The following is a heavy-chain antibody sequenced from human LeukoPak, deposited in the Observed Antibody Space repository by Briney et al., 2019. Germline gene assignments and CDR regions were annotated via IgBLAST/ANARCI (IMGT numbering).Heavy chain of an antibody. CDR3: ASGGSFYGMDV. Sequence: PGRSLRLSCAASGFTFSSYAMHWVRQAPGKGLEWVAVISYDGSNKYYADSVKGRFTISRDNSKNTLYLQMNSPRAEDTAVYYCASGGSFYGMDVWGQGTTVTVSS. V-gene: IGHV3-30*04. J-gene: IGHJ6*02. CDR1: GFTFSSYA. CDR2: ISYDGSNK. D-gene: IGHD2-15*01.